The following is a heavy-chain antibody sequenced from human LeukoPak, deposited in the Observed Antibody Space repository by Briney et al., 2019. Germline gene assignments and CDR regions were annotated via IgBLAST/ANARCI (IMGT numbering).Heavy chain of an antibody. CDR1: GFTFSSYW. CDR3: ARDKVVGPTKFDS. D-gene: IGHD1-26*01. CDR2: IKEDGSEK. J-gene: IGHJ5*01. Sequence: GGSLRLSCADSGFTFSSYWMSWVRQAPGKGLECVANIKEDGSEKYYVDSVKGRFTISRDNAKNSVYLHMNSLRAEDTAVYYCARDKVVGPTKFDSWGQGTLVTVSS. V-gene: IGHV3-7*01.